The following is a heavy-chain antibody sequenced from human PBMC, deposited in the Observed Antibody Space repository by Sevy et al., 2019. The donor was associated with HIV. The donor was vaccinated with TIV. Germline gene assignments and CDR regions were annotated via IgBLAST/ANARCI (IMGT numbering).Heavy chain of an antibody. CDR2: IWYDGSNK. CDR3: AREGTLTGYRGWIDP. D-gene: IGHD3-10*01. V-gene: IGHV3-33*01. CDR1: GFSFTNYA. Sequence: GGSLRLSCAASGFSFTNYAMHWLRQAPGKGLEWVAVIWYDGSNKYYADSVKGRFTISRDNSKNTLYLEMNGLRAEDTAVYYCAREGTLTGYRGWIDPWGQGTLVTVSS. J-gene: IGHJ5*02.